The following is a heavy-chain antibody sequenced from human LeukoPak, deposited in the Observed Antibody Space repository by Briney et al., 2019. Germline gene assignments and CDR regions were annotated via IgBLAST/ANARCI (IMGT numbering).Heavy chain of an antibody. Sequence: AGGSLILSCAASGFTFISYGMHWVRQAPGKGLEWVAVIWYDGSNKYYADSVKGRFTISRDNSKNTLYLQMNSLRAEDTAVYFCAREAGSGSYYNFPDSWGQGTLVTVSS. CDR3: AREAGSGSYYNFPDS. CDR2: IWYDGSNK. D-gene: IGHD3-10*01. J-gene: IGHJ5*01. CDR1: GFTFISYG. V-gene: IGHV3-33*01.